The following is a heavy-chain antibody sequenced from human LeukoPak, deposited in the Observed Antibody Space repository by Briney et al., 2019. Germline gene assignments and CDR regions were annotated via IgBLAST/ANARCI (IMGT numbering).Heavy chain of an antibody. V-gene: IGHV3-48*03. Sequence: GGSLRLSCAASGFTFSSYEMNWVRQAPGKGLEWVSYISSSGSTIYYADSVKGRFTISRDNAKNSLYLQMNSLRAEDTAVYYCARDSLKDYGGNSVFDYWGQGTLVTVSS. CDR1: GFTFSSYE. CDR3: ARDSLKDYGGNSVFDY. J-gene: IGHJ4*02. D-gene: IGHD4-23*01. CDR2: ISSSGSTI.